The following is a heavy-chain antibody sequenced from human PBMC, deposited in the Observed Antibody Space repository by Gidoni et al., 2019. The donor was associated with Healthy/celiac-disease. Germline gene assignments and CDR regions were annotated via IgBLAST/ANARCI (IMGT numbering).Heavy chain of an antibody. CDR1: GGSFSGYY. J-gene: IGHJ4*02. CDR3: SRKNDSSGYYY. D-gene: IGHD3-22*01. Sequence: QVQLQQRGAGLLKPSETLSITCAVYGGSFSGYYWSWIRQPPGKGLEWIGEINHSGGTNYNPSLKSRVTISVDTSNNQFSLKLSSVTAADTAVYYCSRKNDSSGYYYWGQGTLVTVSS. CDR2: INHSGGT. V-gene: IGHV4-34*01.